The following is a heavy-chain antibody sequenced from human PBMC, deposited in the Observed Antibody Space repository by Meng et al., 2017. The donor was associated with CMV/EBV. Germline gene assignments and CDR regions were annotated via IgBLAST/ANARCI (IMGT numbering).Heavy chain of an antibody. CDR3: ARDILPGYYRAYYYGMDV. V-gene: IGHV1-2*02. Sequence: SVTVSCKASGYTFTGYYMHWVRQAPGQGLEGMGWINPNSGGTNYAQKFQGRVTMTRDTTISTAYMELSRLRSDDTAVYSCARDILPGYYRAYYYGMDVWGQGTTVTVSS. CDR2: INPNSGGT. J-gene: IGHJ6*02. D-gene: IGHD3-9*01. CDR1: GYTFTGYY.